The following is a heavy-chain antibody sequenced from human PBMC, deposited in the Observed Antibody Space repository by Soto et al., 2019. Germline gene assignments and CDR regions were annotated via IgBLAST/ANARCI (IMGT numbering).Heavy chain of an antibody. V-gene: IGHV1-69*01. J-gene: IGHJ6*02. Sequence: QVQLVQSGAEVKKPGSSVKVSCKASGGTFSSYAISWVRQAPGQGREWMGGIIPIFGTANYAQKFQGRVTITADETTSTDYMELSSLRSEDTAVYYCARALEQWLLNYYYGMDVWGQGTTVTGSS. CDR3: ARALEQWLLNYYYGMDV. D-gene: IGHD6-19*01. CDR1: GGTFSSYA. CDR2: IIPIFGTA.